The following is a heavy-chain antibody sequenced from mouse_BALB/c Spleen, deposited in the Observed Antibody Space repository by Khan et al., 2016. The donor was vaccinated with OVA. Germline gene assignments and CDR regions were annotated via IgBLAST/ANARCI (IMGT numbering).Heavy chain of an antibody. V-gene: IGHV5-4*02. CDR1: GFSFSDYY. CDR2: IGDGGSYT. Sequence: EVELVESGGGLVKPGGSLKLSCGASGFSFSDYYMYWVRQTPEKRLEWVATIGDGGSYTYYKDSVKGRFTISRADAKNNLYLQMSSLKAEDAAMYYCARGHYGNPFAYWGQGTLVTVSA. CDR3: ARGHYGNPFAY. D-gene: IGHD2-1*01. J-gene: IGHJ3*01.